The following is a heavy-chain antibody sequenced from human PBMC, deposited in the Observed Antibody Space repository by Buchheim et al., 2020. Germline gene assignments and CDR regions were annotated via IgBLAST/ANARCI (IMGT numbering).Heavy chain of an antibody. CDR3: ARGLGLRGYYYYGMDV. V-gene: IGHV4-34*01. Sequence: QVQLQQWGAGLLKPSETLSLTCAVYGGSISDHYWSWIRQPPGKGLEWIGEINQSGSTNYNPSLKSRVTISVDTSKNQFSLKLSSVTAADTAVYYCARGLGLRGYYYYGMDVWGQGTT. CDR2: INQSGST. D-gene: IGHD5-12*01. J-gene: IGHJ6*02. CDR1: GGSISDHY.